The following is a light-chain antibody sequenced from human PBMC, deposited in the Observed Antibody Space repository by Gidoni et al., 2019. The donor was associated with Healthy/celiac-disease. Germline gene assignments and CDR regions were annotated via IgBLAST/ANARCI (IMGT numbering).Light chain of an antibody. CDR1: QSVSSW. V-gene: IGKV1-5*03. CDR3: QQYNSDPWT. J-gene: IGKJ1*01. CDR2: KAS. Sequence: DIQMTQSPSTLSASVGDKIPITCRASQSVSSWLAWYQQKPGKAPKLLIYKASSLESGVPSRFSGSGSGTEFTLTISSLQPDDFATYYCQQYNSDPWTFGHGTKVEIK.